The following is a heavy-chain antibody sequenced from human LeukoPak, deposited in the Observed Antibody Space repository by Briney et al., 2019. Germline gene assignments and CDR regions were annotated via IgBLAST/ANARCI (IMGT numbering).Heavy chain of an antibody. CDR3: DY. Sequence: PRGSLRLSCAASGFTVSSNYMSWDRQAPGKGLEWVSVIYSGGNTYYADSVKGRFIISRDDSKNTLYLQMNSLRPEDTAVYYFDYRGQGTLATVSS. CDR2: IYSGGNT. CDR1: GFTVSSNY. V-gene: IGHV3-66*02. J-gene: IGHJ4*02.